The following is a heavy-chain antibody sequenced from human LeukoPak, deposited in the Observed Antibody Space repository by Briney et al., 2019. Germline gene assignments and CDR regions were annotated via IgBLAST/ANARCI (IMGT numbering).Heavy chain of an antibody. V-gene: IGHV4-39*06. CDR2: ICYSGST. Sequence: PSETLSLTCTVSGDSISSSSYYWGWIRLPPGKGREGIGSICYSGSTYYNPSLKSRVTISVDTSKNQFAQKLSSVTAADTAVYYCAREKTVTTRWTLGGMDVWGQGTTVTVS. J-gene: IGHJ6*02. D-gene: IGHD4-11*01. CDR1: GDSISSSSYY. CDR3: AREKTVTTRWTLGGMDV.